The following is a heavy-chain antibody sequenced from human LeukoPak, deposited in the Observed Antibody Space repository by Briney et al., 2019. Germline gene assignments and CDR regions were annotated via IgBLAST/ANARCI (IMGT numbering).Heavy chain of an antibody. Sequence: SETLSLTCTASGGSISSTDSYRSWIRQPPGKGLEWIGSIHYSGNTYYNSSLKSRVTISVDTSKNQFSLSLTSVTAADTAVYYCARASHYYMDVWGQGTTFSVSS. D-gene: IGHD2-2*01. CDR2: IHYSGNT. V-gene: IGHV4-39*07. J-gene: IGHJ6*03. CDR3: ARASHYYMDV. CDR1: GGSISSTDSY.